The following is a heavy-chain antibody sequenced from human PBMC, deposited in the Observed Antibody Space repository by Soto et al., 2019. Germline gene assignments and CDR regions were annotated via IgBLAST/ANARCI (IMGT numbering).Heavy chain of an antibody. V-gene: IGHV1-8*01. CDR1: GYTFTSYD. CDR3: ARGHGESNQEHYYYYGMNV. D-gene: IGHD3-10*01. CDR2: MNPNSGNT. J-gene: IGHJ6*02. Sequence: ASVKVSCKASGYTFTSYDINWVRQATGQGLEWMGWMNPNSGNTGYAQKFQGRVTMTRNTSISTAYMELNSLRSEDTAVYYCARGHGESNQEHYYYYGMNVWGQGTTVTVSS.